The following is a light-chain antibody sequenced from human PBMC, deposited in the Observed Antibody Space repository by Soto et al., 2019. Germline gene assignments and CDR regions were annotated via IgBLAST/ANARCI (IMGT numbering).Light chain of an antibody. Sequence: DIQMTQSPSSLSASVEDRVIITCRASQALSNYLAWYQQKPGKAPDLLIYSASTLQSGVPSRFSGSGSETEFSLTIRALQPEDFATYYCQQLSRYPLTFAGGTKVDIK. V-gene: IGKV1-9*01. CDR1: QALSNY. CDR2: SAS. J-gene: IGKJ4*01. CDR3: QQLSRYPLT.